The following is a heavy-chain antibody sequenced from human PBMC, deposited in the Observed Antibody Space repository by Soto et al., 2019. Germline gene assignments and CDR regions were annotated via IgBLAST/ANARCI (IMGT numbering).Heavy chain of an antibody. CDR1: GDTFTSKF. D-gene: IGHD5-12*01. V-gene: IGHV1-3*04. CDR3: ASGNCGYICYHDY. CDR2: INTGNGDT. Sequence: GKPAGDTFTSKFIDWVREAPGQRLEWMGWINTGNGDTKYSQKFQGRVTITRDTSASTAYMELSSLTSEDTAVYYCASGNCGYICYHDYWGQGTLVTVSS. J-gene: IGHJ4*02.